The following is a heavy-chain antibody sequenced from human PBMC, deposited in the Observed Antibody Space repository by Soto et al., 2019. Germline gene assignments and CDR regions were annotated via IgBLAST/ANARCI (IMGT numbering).Heavy chain of an antibody. CDR2: IWYDGSNK. V-gene: IGHV3-33*01. D-gene: IGHD2-8*02. CDR3: ARGVWNTGAYPSFDY. CDR1: GFNFSSYG. Sequence: GSLRLSCAASGFNFSSYGMHWVRQAPGKGLEWVAVIWYDGSNKYYADSVKGRFTISSDNSKNTLYLQMNSLRAEDTAVYYCARGVWNTGAYPSFDYWGQGTLVTVSS. J-gene: IGHJ4*02.